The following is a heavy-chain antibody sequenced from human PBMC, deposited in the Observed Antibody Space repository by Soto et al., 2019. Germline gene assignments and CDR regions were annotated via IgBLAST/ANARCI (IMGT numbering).Heavy chain of an antibody. J-gene: IGHJ4*01. CDR2: IHYSGST. CDR3: ARVRGSGNYAAYYFDS. V-gene: IGHV4-31*03. Sequence: PWETLSLACTVSGGSISNGGYYWNWVRQHPGKGLEWIGYIHYSGSTWYNPSLESRVTISVDTSKDQFSLKLRSVTAADTAVYYCARVRGSGNYAAYYFDSWGQGTLVTVSS. CDR1: GGSISNGGYY. D-gene: IGHD3-10*01.